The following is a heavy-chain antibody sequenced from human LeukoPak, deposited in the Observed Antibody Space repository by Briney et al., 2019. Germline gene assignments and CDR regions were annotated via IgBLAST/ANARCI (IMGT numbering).Heavy chain of an antibody. Sequence: PGRSLRLSCTTSGFTFGDYAMSWVRQAPGKGLEWVSFIRRKALGGTTEYAASVKGRFSSSRDDSKSIAYLQMNSLKTEDTAVYFCTRVTYYYDNSGYFHFDSWGQGSLVTVSS. CDR1: GFTFGDYA. CDR3: TRVTYYYDNSGYFHFDS. CDR2: IRRKALGGTT. V-gene: IGHV3-49*04. J-gene: IGHJ4*02. D-gene: IGHD3-22*01.